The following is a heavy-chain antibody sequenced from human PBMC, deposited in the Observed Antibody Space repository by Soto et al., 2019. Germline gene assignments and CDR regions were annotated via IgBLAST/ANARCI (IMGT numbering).Heavy chain of an antibody. Sequence: EVQLLESGGGLVQPGGSLRLSCAASGFTFSNYTMSWVRQAPGKGLEWVSGIRGTSSSTYYADSVKGRFTISRDNSKNTLYLQMNNLRAEDTAAYHCAVDGGVWGQGTTVTVSS. CDR2: IRGTSSST. CDR1: GFTFSNYT. J-gene: IGHJ6*02. D-gene: IGHD3-16*01. V-gene: IGHV3-23*01. CDR3: AVDGGV.